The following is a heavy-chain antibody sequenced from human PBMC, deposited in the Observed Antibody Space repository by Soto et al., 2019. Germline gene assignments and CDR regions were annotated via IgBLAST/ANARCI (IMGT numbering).Heavy chain of an antibody. D-gene: IGHD3-10*01. V-gene: IGHV3-11*05. J-gene: IGHJ4*02. CDR2: ISQSYSYT. Sequence: GGSLRLSCAASGFSISDYYMSWIRQAPGKGLEWLAYISQSYSYTNYADSVKGRFTISRDNANDSVFLHMDSLRAEDTAVYYCAKDRDYPRDYFHYWGQGTLVTVSS. CDR1: GFSISDYY. CDR3: AKDRDYPRDYFHY.